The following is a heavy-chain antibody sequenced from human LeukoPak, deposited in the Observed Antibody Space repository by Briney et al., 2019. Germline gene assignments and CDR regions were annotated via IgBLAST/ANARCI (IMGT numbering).Heavy chain of an antibody. Sequence: PSETLSLTCTVSGGSISSYYWTWIRQPPGQGLEWIGYIYYSGSTNYNPSLKSRVTISVDTSKNQFSLKLSPVTAADTAVYHCARARRSSGRPDAFDIWGQGTMVTVSS. CDR1: GGSISSYY. V-gene: IGHV4-59*01. CDR2: IYYSGST. J-gene: IGHJ3*02. D-gene: IGHD6-25*01. CDR3: ARARRSSGRPDAFDI.